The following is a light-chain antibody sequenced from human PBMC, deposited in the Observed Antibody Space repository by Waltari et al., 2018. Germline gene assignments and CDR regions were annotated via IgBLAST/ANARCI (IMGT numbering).Light chain of an antibody. Sequence: IVMTQSPLSLPVTPGEPASISCRASQSLLHRIGYNYLDWYLQKPGQSPQLLLYLGSTRASGVPYRFSGGASGTQFTLRISRVEAEDVGVYYCMQARQTPYTFGQGTKLEIK. J-gene: IGKJ2*01. V-gene: IGKV2-28*01. CDR2: LGS. CDR3: MQARQTPYT. CDR1: QSLLHRIGYNY.